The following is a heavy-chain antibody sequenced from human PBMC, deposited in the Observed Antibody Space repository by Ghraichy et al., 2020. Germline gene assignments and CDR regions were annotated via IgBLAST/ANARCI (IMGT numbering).Heavy chain of an antibody. V-gene: IGHV4-34*01. D-gene: IGHD2-2*03. Sequence: SETLSLTCAVYGGSFSGYYWSWIRQPPGKGLEWIGEINHSGSTNYNPSLKSRVTISVDTSKNQFSLKLSSVTAADTAVYYCARVGIVVVPAAKGERWFDPWGQGTLVTVSS. CDR1: GGSFSGYY. CDR3: ARVGIVVVPAAKGERWFDP. J-gene: IGHJ5*02. CDR2: INHSGST.